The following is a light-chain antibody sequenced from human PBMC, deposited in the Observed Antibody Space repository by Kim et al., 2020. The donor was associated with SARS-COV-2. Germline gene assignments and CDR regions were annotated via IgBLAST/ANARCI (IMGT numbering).Light chain of an antibody. V-gene: IGKV3-11*01. Sequence: SPGESATLSCRASQSVSSYFFWYQQKPGQAPRRLIYDASYRATGIPARCSGSGAGTDFTLTISSLEPDDFAVYYCQQRSNWPPLTFGGGTKVDIK. CDR1: QSVSSY. J-gene: IGKJ4*01. CDR3: QQRSNWPPLT. CDR2: DAS.